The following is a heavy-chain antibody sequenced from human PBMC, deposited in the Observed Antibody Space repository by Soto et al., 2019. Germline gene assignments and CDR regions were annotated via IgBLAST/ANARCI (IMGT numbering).Heavy chain of an antibody. V-gene: IGHV3-11*05. CDR2: ISSSSSYT. D-gene: IGHD5-12*01. CDR3: ARDHHRYSGYDYVDY. Sequence: QVQLVESGGGLVKPGGSLRLSCAASGFTFSDYYMSWIRQAPGKGLEWVSYISSSSSYTNYADSVKGLFTISRDNAKNSLYLQMNSLRAEDTAVYYCARDHHRYSGYDYVDYWGQGTLVTVSS. CDR1: GFTFSDYY. J-gene: IGHJ4*02.